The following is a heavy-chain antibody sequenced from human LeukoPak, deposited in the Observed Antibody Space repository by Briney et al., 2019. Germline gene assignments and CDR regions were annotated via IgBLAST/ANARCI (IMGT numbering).Heavy chain of an antibody. J-gene: IGHJ5*02. CDR2: IYYSGST. Sequence: SETLSLTCTVSGGSISSYYWSWIRQPPGEGLEWIGYIYYSGSTNYNPSLKSRVTISVDTSKNQFSLKLSSVTAADTAVYYCARVVTIFGVVIMDGNWFDPWGQGTLVTVSS. V-gene: IGHV4-59*01. D-gene: IGHD3-3*01. CDR3: ARVVTIFGVVIMDGNWFDP. CDR1: GGSISSYY.